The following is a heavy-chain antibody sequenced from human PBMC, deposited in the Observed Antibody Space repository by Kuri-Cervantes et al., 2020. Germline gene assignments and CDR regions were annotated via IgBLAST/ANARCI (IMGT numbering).Heavy chain of an antibody. CDR3: ARGSNYKARYYDIFDGYYYGMDV. Sequence: QALSVTCAVSRGSLCGSFWSCMRPPPGKGLGWIGEINQSGSTNYNPSSKSRVTISVDTSKNQFSLKLSSVTAAVTAVYYCARGSNYKARYYDIFDGYYYGMDVWGQGTTVTVSS. V-gene: IGHV4-34*01. J-gene: IGHJ6*02. D-gene: IGHD3-9*01. CDR2: INQSGST. CDR1: RGSLCGSF.